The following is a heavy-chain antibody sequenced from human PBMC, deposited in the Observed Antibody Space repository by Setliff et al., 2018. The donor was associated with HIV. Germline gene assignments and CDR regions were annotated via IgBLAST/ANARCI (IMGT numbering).Heavy chain of an antibody. D-gene: IGHD3-10*01. CDR3: ARDLSPYGSGDPYYYYGMDV. Sequence: SETLSLTCTVSGGSISSSGNYWTWIRQRPGKGLEWIGYIYYPGSTYYHPSLKSRVLISVDTSNNLFSLSLRSVTAADTAVYYCARDLSPYGSGDPYYYYGMDVWGQGTTVTVSS. CDR1: GGSISSSGNY. V-gene: IGHV4-31*03. J-gene: IGHJ6*02. CDR2: IYYPGST.